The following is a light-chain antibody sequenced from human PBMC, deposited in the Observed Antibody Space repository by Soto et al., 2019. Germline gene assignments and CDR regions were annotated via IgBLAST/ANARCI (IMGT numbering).Light chain of an antibody. CDR3: QQASSFPHT. CDR1: QDINKW. J-gene: IGKJ2*01. Sequence: DIQMTQSPSSVSAPVGDRVTISCRASQDINKWLAWYQQKPGKAPKLLISAASTLQSGVPSRFSGSGSGTEFTLTIQSLQPDDIATYYCQQASSFPHTFGQGTKLRSN. CDR2: AAS. V-gene: IGKV1-12*01.